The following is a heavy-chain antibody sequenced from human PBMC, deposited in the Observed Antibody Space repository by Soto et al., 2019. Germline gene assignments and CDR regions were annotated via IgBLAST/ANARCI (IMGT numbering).Heavy chain of an antibody. CDR2: INHSGST. V-gene: IGHV4-34*01. CDR3: ARYRSRGGSSKSVYYYYGMDV. CDR1: GGSFSGYY. Sequence: SETLSLTCAVYGGSFSGYYWTWIRQPPGTGLEWIGEINHSGSTNYNPSLKSRVTISVDTSKNQFSLKLTSVTAADTAVYYCARYRSRGGSSKSVYYYYGMDVWGQGTTVTVSS. D-gene: IGHD2-15*01. J-gene: IGHJ6*02.